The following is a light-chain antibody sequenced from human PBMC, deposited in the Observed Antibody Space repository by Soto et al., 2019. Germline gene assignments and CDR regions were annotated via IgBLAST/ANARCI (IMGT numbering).Light chain of an antibody. CDR3: QQSFSTPPT. CDR2: DAS. V-gene: IGKV1-39*01. Sequence: DIQMTQSPSSLSASVGDRVTITCRASQTISRFLNWYQRKPGKAPKFLIHDASNLQSGVPSRFSGSGSGTEFTLTITSLQPEDFATYYCQQSFSTPPTFGQGTKLESK. J-gene: IGKJ2*01. CDR1: QTISRF.